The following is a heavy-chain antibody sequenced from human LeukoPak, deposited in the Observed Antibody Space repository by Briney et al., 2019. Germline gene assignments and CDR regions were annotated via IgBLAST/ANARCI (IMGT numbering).Heavy chain of an antibody. J-gene: IGHJ5*02. CDR2: INSDGSST. Sequence: GGSLRLSCAASGFTFSSYWMHWVRQAPGKGLVWVSRINSDGSSTSCADSVKGRFTISRDNAKNTLYLQMNSLRAEDTAVYYCARDPLWMTTIERFDPWGQGTLVTVSS. CDR1: GFTFSSYW. CDR3: ARDPLWMTTIERFDP. D-gene: IGHD4-17*01. V-gene: IGHV3-74*01.